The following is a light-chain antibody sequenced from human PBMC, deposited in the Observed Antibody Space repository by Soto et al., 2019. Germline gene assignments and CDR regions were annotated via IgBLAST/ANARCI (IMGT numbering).Light chain of an antibody. J-gene: IGKJ4*01. V-gene: IGKV3-11*01. CDR1: QSVNSY. Sequence: EIVLTQSPATLPLSPGERAILSCRASQSVNSYLAWYHQKPGQAPRLLIYDASNRATGIPARFSGSGSGTDFTLTISSLEPEDFAVYYCQQRSNWPHTFGGGTKVEIK. CDR3: QQRSNWPHT. CDR2: DAS.